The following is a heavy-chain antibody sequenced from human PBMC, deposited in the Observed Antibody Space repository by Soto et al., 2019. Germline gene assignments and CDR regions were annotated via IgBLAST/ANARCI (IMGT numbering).Heavy chain of an antibody. CDR2: IYYSGST. CDR1: GGSISSYY. V-gene: IGHV4-59*01. J-gene: IGHJ3*02. CDR3: AREGGYYGSGTYPI. Sequence: PSETLSLTCTVSGGSISSYYWSWIRQPPGKGLEWIGCIYYSGSTNYNPSLKSRVTISVDTSKNQFSLKLSSVTAADTAVYYCAREGGYYGSGTYPIWGQGTMVTVS. D-gene: IGHD3-10*01.